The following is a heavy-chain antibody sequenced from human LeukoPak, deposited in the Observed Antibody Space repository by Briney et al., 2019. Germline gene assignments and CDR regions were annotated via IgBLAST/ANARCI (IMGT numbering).Heavy chain of an antibody. CDR3: AKDPLGFCTRATCRYLDS. V-gene: IGHV3-30*02. Sequence: PGGSLRLSCVAPGFTFRSYAMTWVRQAPGKGLEWVAFIWYDGSNRYYADSVKGRFTISRDNSENTLFLQMSSLRTKDTAVYYCAKDPLGFCTRATCRYLDSWGQGTLVTVSS. CDR2: IWYDGSNR. D-gene: IGHD2-8*01. CDR1: GFTFRSYA. J-gene: IGHJ4*02.